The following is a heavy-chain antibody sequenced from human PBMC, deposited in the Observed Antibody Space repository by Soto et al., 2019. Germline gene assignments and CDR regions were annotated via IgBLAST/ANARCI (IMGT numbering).Heavy chain of an antibody. CDR3: AKYGGSSGRCYDC. D-gene: IGHD3-22*01. CDR1: GFTLSSYY. J-gene: IGHJ4*02. CDR2: IKQDGSDK. V-gene: IGHV3-7*01. Sequence: GGSLRLSCAASGFTLSSYYMSWVRQAPGKGLEWVANIKQDGSDKYYVDSVKGRFTISRDNAENSLYLQMNSLRAEDTAIYYCAKYGGSSGRCYDCWGQGTLVTVSS.